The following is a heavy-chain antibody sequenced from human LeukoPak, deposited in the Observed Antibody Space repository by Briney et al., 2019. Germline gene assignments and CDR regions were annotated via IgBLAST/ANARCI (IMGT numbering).Heavy chain of an antibody. J-gene: IGHJ4*02. CDR3: ARTSEDSSGWTSYYFDY. D-gene: IGHD6-19*01. CDR2: IYYSGST. Sequence: PSETLSLTCTVSGGSISSYYWSWIRQPPGKGLEWIGYIYYSGSTNYNPSLKSRVTISVDTSKNQFSLKLSSVTAADTAVYYCARTSEDSSGWTSYYFDYWGQGTLVTVSS. CDR1: GGSISSYY. V-gene: IGHV4-59*01.